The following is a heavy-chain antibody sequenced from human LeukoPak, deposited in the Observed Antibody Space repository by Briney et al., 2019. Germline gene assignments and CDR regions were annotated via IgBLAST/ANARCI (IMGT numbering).Heavy chain of an antibody. CDR3: ARQDGSLRSDYYYMDV. J-gene: IGHJ6*03. CDR2: IYYSGST. CDR1: GGSISSYY. Sequence: SETLSLTCTVSGGSISSYYWGWIRQPPGKGLEWIGSIYYSGSTYYNPSLKSRVTISVDTSKNQFSLKLSSVTAADTAVYYCARQDGSLRSDYYYMDVWGKGTTVTISS. D-gene: IGHD3-10*01. V-gene: IGHV4-39*01.